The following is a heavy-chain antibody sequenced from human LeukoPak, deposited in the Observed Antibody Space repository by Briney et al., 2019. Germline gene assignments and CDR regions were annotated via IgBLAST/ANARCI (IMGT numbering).Heavy chain of an antibody. CDR1: GYTFTSYY. V-gene: IGHV1-46*01. Sequence: GASVKVSCKASGYTFTSYYMHWLRQAPGQGLEWMGIINPSGGSTSYAQKFQGRVTMTRDTSTSTVYMELSSLRSEDTAVYYCARNHVRKKVVVAATPHWFDPWGQGTLVTVPS. J-gene: IGHJ5*02. CDR3: ARNHVRKKVVVAATPHWFDP. CDR2: INPSGGST. D-gene: IGHD2-15*01.